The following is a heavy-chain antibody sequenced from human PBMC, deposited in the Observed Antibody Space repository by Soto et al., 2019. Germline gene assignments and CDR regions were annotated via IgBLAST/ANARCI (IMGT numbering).Heavy chain of an antibody. CDR3: ARFSGWYSAFDY. J-gene: IGHJ4*02. CDR1: GGSITGYY. Sequence: SETLSLTCTVSGGSITGYYWSWIRQPPGKGLEWIAYIYYSGSTNYNPSLKSRVTISVDTSKTEFSLKLHSVTTADTAVYYCARFSGWYSAFDYWGQGTPVTVPS. D-gene: IGHD6-19*01. V-gene: IGHV4-59*01. CDR2: IYYSGST.